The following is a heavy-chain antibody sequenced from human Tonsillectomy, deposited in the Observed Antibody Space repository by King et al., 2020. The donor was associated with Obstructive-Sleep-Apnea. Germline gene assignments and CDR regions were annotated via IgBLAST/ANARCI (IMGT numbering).Heavy chain of an antibody. CDR2: VYFIVST. CDR1: GGSISSYY. CDR3: ARVYYYDSSGYYHFDY. V-gene: IGHV4-59*01. Sequence: QLQESVPGLVKPSETLSLTCTVSGGSISSYYWSGIRQPPGKGLDWIGDVYFIVSTNYNPSLKCLVTIPVNTPKHQFSLNLSSVTAADTAVYYCARVYYYDSSGYYHFDYWGQGTLVTVSS. D-gene: IGHD3-22*01. J-gene: IGHJ4*02.